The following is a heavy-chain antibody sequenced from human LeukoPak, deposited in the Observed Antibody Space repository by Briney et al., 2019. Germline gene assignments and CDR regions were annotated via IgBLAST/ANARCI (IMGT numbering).Heavy chain of an antibody. CDR2: ISWNSGNI. J-gene: IGHJ4*02. V-gene: IGHV3-9*01. CDR3: AKGSGSYYGLGFGY. Sequence: PGGSLRLSCAASGFTFDDYAIHWVRQAPGKGLEWVSGISWNSGNIGYADSVKGRFTIARDNAKNSLYLQMNSLRAEDTAMYYCAKGSGSYYGLGFGYWGQGTLVTVSS. D-gene: IGHD3-10*01. CDR1: GFTFDDYA.